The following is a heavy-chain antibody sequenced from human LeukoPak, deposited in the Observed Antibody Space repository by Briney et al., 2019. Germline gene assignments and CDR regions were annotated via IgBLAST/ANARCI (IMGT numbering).Heavy chain of an antibody. D-gene: IGHD3-9*01. CDR3: AATLRYFDWLLHPIDY. Sequence: SETLSLTCAVYGGSFSGYYWSWIRQPPGKGLEWIGEINHSGSTNYNPSLKGRVTISVDTSKNQFSLKLSSVTAADTAVYYCAATLRYFDWLLHPIDYWGQGTLVTVSS. V-gene: IGHV4-34*01. CDR2: INHSGST. CDR1: GGSFSGYY. J-gene: IGHJ4*02.